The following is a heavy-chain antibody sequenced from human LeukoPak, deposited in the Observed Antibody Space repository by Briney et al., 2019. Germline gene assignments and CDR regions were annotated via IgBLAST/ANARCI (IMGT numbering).Heavy chain of an antibody. CDR1: GFTFYSYG. CDR3: AKGYTWNNIRLLDY. Sequence: GGSLRLSCAASGFTFYSYGMNWVRQAPGKGLEWVSAISASGGSTYYADSVKGRFTISRGNSKNTLYLQMNSLRAEDTAVYYCAKGYTWNNIRLLDYWGQGTLVTVSS. V-gene: IGHV3-23*01. CDR2: ISASGGST. D-gene: IGHD1/OR15-1a*01. J-gene: IGHJ4*02.